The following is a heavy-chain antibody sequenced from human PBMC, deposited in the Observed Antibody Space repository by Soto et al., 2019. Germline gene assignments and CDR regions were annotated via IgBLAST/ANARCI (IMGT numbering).Heavy chain of an antibody. Sequence: QVQLVQSGAEVKKPGASVKVSCKASGYTFTGYYMHWVRQAPGQGLEWMGWINPISGGTNYAQKFQGWVTMTRDTSISTAYMELSRLRSDDTAVYYCARVVGRNSDAFDIWGQGTMVTVSS. CDR1: GYTFTGYY. D-gene: IGHD1-7*01. V-gene: IGHV1-2*04. J-gene: IGHJ3*02. CDR2: INPISGGT. CDR3: ARVVGRNSDAFDI.